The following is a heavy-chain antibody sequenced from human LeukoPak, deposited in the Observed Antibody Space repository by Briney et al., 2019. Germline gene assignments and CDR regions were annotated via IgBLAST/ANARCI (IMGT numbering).Heavy chain of an antibody. V-gene: IGHV4-34*01. J-gene: IGHJ6*03. CDR3: ARSYSSSWYPTYYYYYMDV. Sequence: PSETLSLTCAVYGGSFSGYYWSWIRQPPGKGLEWIGEINHSGSTNYNPSLKSRVTISVDTSKNQFSLKLSSMTAADTAVYYCARSYSSSWYPTYYYYYMDVWGKGTTVTVSS. D-gene: IGHD6-13*01. CDR1: GGSFSGYY. CDR2: INHSGST.